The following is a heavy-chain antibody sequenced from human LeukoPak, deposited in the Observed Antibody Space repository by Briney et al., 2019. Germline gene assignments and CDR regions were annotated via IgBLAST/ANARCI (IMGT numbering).Heavy chain of an antibody. CDR3: ARDSGEVNGNFDY. D-gene: IGHD3-10*01. CDR1: GYTFTGYY. Sequence: GASVKVSCKASGYTFTGYYMHWVRQAPGQGLEWMGRINPNSGGTNYAQKFQGRVTMTRDTSISTAYMELSRLRSDDTAVYYCARDSGEVNGNFDYWGQGTLVTVSS. CDR2: INPNSGGT. J-gene: IGHJ4*02. V-gene: IGHV1-2*06.